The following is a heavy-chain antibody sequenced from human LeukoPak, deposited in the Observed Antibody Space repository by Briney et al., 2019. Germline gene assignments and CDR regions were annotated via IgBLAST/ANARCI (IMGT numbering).Heavy chain of an antibody. CDR2: INHSGST. Sequence: SETLSLTCAVYGGSFSGYYWSWIRQPPGKGLEWIGEINHSGSTNYNPSLKSRVTISADTSKNQFSLKLSSVTAADTAVYYCARDLAVAGTGDHWFDPWGQGTLVTVSS. V-gene: IGHV4-34*01. D-gene: IGHD6-19*01. CDR1: GGSFSGYY. CDR3: ARDLAVAGTGDHWFDP. J-gene: IGHJ5*02.